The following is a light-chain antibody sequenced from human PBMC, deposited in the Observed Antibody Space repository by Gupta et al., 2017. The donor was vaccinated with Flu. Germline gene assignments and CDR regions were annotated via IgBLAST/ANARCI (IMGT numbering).Light chain of an antibody. J-gene: IGLJ3*02. CDR3: HSYDSSLSGSV. V-gene: IGLV1-40*01. Sequence: QSVLTQPPSVSGAPGQRVTISCTGSRSNIGAGYNVHWYRQLPGTAPKLLIYDNANRASGVPDRFSGFKSGTSASLAITGLQPEDEADYYCHSYDSSLSGSVIGGGTRLTVL. CDR1: RSNIGAGYN. CDR2: DNA.